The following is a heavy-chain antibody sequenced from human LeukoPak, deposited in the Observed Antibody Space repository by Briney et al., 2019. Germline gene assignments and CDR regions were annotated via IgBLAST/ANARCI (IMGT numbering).Heavy chain of an antibody. CDR2: IKQDGSEQ. J-gene: IGHJ4*02. CDR1: GFTFTTYW. D-gene: IGHD6-19*01. Sequence: PGGSLRLSCAASGFTFTTYWMGWVRQAPGKGLEWVANIKQDGSEQYYVDSVKGRFTISRDNSKNTLYLQMNSLRAEDTAVYYCAKERRSSGWYGEDYFDYWGQGTLVTVSS. CDR3: AKERRSSGWYGEDYFDY. V-gene: IGHV3-7*01.